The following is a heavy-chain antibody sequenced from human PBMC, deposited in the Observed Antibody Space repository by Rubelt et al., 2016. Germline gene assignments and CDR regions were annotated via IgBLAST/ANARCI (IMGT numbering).Heavy chain of an antibody. CDR2: INTGNGNT. Sequence: QVHLVQSGAEVMQPGASVKVSCKASGYSFTNYTMHWVQQAPGQRLEWMGWINTGNGNTKYSQKFQGRVAITRDTSASTAYMELSSLRSEDTAVYYCATSSSPFGGFDYWGQGILVTVSS. V-gene: IGHV1-3*04. J-gene: IGHJ4*02. CDR1: GYSFTNYT. CDR3: ATSSSPFGGFDY. D-gene: IGHD3-10*01.